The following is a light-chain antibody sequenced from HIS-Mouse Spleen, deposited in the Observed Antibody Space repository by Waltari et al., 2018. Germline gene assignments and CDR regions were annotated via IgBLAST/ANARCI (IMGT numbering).Light chain of an antibody. CDR1: SGPSSYP. Sequence: QLVLPQSPSASASLGASVKLTCTLSSGPSSYPIACHQQQPEKGPRYLMKLNSDGSHSKGDGIPDRFSGSSSGAERYLTISSLQSEDEADYYCQTWGTGIVVFGGGTKLTVL. J-gene: IGLJ2*01. V-gene: IGLV4-69*01. CDR3: QTWGTGIVV. CDR2: LNSDGSH.